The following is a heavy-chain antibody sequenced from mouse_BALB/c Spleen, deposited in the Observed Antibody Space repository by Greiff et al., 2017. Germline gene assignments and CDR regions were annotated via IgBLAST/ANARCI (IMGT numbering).Heavy chain of an antibody. D-gene: IGHD1-3*01. CDR2: IRLKSNNYAT. V-gene: IGHV6-6*02. CDR3: TKSYYYAMDY. J-gene: IGHJ4*01. Sequence: EVKVEESGGGLVQPGGSMKLSCVASGFTFSNYWMNWVRQSPEKGLEWVTEIRLKSNNYATHYAESLKGRFTISRDDSKSSVYLQMNNLRAEDTGIYYCTKSYYYAMDYWGQGTSVTVSS. CDR1: GFTFSNYW.